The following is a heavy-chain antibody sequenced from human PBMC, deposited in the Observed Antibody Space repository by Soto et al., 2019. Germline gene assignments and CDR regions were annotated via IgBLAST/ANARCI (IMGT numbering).Heavy chain of an antibody. Sequence: GGSLRLSCAASGFTLRSFTMNWVRQAPGKGLEWVSTISSNSAYIYYTDALRGRFTISRDNSKNTLYLQMNSLRAEDTAVYYCAKDLRRYYYDSSGSSTDYWGQGTLVTVSS. D-gene: IGHD3-22*01. CDR2: ISSNSAYI. CDR1: GFTLRSFT. V-gene: IGHV3-21*04. J-gene: IGHJ4*02. CDR3: AKDLRRYYYDSSGSSTDY.